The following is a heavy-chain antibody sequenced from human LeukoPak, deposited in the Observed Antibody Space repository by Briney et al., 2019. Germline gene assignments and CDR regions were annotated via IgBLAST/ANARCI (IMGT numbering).Heavy chain of an antibody. J-gene: IGHJ4*02. V-gene: IGHV3-23*01. CDR1: GFTLSHYA. CDR2: IGGGGGST. Sequence: PGGSLRLSCSMSGFTLSHYAMSWVRQAPGKGLEWVSTIGGGGGSTDYTDSVKGRFTISRDNSKNTLYLQMNSLGAEDTAVYYCARGATPDYWGQGTLVTVSS. CDR3: ARGATPDY.